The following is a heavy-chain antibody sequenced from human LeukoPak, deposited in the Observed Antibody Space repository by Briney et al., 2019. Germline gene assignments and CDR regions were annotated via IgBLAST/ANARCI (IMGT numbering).Heavy chain of an antibody. CDR1: GFSFSNYW. Sequence: PGGSLRLSCAASGFSFSNYWMSWVRQAPGKGLEWVSSISSSSSYIYYADSVKGRFTISRDNAKNSLYLQMNSLRAEDTAVYYCARDRSSCSGGSCYHFDYWGQGTLVTVSS. CDR2: ISSSSSYI. CDR3: ARDRSSCSGGSCYHFDY. D-gene: IGHD2-15*01. J-gene: IGHJ4*02. V-gene: IGHV3-21*01.